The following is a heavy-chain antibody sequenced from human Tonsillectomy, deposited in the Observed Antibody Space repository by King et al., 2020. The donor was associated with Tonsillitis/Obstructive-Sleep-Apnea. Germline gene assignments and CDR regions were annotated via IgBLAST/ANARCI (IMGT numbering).Heavy chain of an antibody. J-gene: IGHJ2*01. CDR3: ASTGDRSFWYFDL. CDR2: IYYSGST. CDR1: GGSVTSDSYY. D-gene: IGHD7-27*01. Sequence: VPLQESGPGLVKPSETLSLTCTVSGGSVTSDSYYWRWIRQPPGKGLEWIGFIYYSGSTNQNPSLKSRVTISVDTSKNQFSLNLSSVTAADTAVYYCASTGDRSFWYFDLWGRGTLVTVSS. V-gene: IGHV4-61*01.